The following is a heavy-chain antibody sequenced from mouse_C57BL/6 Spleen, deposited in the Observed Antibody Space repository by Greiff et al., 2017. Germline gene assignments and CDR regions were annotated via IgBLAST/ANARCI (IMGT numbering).Heavy chain of an antibody. Sequence: QVQLQQPGAELVKPGASVKLSCKASGYTFTSYWMHWVKQRPGQGLEWIGMIHPNSGSTNYNEKFKSKATLTVDKSSSTAYRQLGSLTSEDSAVYYCAGGSRYAMDYWGQGTSVTVSS. CDR2: IHPNSGST. CDR1: GYTFTSYW. J-gene: IGHJ4*01. V-gene: IGHV1-64*01. CDR3: AGGSRYAMDY.